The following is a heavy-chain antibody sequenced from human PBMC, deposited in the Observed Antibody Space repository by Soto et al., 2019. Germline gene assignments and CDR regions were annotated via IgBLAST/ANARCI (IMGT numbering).Heavy chain of an antibody. V-gene: IGHV4-30-4*01. CDR2: IYYSGST. D-gene: IGHD3-10*01. CDR1: GGSISSGDYY. J-gene: IGHJ5*02. CDR3: ARGLLNNWFDP. Sequence: QVQLQESGPGLVKPSQTLSLTCTVSGGSISSGDYYWSWIRQPPGKGLEGFGYIYYSGSTYYNPSLRSRGTLSVDTANNQFTLKLSSVTAADTAVYYCARGLLNNWFDPWGQGTLVTVSS.